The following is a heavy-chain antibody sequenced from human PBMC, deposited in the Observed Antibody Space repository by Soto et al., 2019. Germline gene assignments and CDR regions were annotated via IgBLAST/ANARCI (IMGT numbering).Heavy chain of an antibody. V-gene: IGHV4-39*01. CDR2: IYYSGST. D-gene: IGHD2-8*01. CDR3: AGVDCTNGVCSRFDP. Sequence: SETLSLTCTVSGGSISSSSYYWGWIRQPPGKGLEWIGSIYYSGSTYYNPSLKSRVTISVDTSKNQFSLKLSSVTAADTAVYYCAGVDCTNGVCSRFDPWGQGTLVTVSS. J-gene: IGHJ5*02. CDR1: GGSISSSSYY.